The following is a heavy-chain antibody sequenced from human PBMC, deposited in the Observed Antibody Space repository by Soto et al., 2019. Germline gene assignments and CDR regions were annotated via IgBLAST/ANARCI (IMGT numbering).Heavy chain of an antibody. Sequence: GGSLRLSCAASGFTFSSYGMHWVRQAPGKGLEWVAVIWYDGSNKYYADSVKGRFTISRDNSKNTLYLQMNSLRAEDTAVYYCARGEDIVVVPAATDHNYYYYMDVWGKGTTVTVSS. CDR3: ARGEDIVVVPAATDHNYYYYMDV. J-gene: IGHJ6*03. D-gene: IGHD2-2*01. CDR2: IWYDGSNK. V-gene: IGHV3-33*01. CDR1: GFTFSSYG.